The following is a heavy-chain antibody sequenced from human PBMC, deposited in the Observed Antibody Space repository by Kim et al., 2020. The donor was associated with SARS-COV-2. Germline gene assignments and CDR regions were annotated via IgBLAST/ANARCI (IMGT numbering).Heavy chain of an antibody. CDR2: IIPILGIA. D-gene: IGHD5-18*01. V-gene: IGHV1-69*04. J-gene: IGHJ4*02. CDR1: GGTFSSYA. Sequence: SVKVSCKASGGTFSSYAISWVRQAPGQGLEWMGRIIPILGIANYAQKFQGRVTITADKSTSTAYMELSSLRSEDTAVYYCARVADTAMVFDYWGQGTLVTISS. CDR3: ARVADTAMVFDY.